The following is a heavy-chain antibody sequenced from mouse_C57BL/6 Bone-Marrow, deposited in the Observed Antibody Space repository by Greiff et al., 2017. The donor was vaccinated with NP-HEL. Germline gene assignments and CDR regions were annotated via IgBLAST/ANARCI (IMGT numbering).Heavy chain of an antibody. CDR2: IYPGSGST. D-gene: IGHD2-13*01. CDR1: GYTFTSYW. CDR3: ASGDYGFAY. J-gene: IGHJ3*01. Sequence: VQLQQPGAELVKPGASVKMSCKASGYTFTSYWITWVKQRPGQGLEWIGDIYPGSGSTNYNEKFKSKATLTVVTSSSTAYMQLSSLTSEDSAVYYCASGDYGFAYWGQGTLVTVSA. V-gene: IGHV1-55*01.